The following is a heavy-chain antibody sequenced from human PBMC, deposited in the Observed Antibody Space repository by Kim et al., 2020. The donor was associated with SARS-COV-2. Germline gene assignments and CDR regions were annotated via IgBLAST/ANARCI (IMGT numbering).Heavy chain of an antibody. J-gene: IGHJ4*02. V-gene: IGHV4-34*01. D-gene: IGHD3-22*01. CDR3: AGSYYDSSGYVDY. Sequence: CNQSLKSRVTISVDTSKNQFSLKLSSVTAADTAVYYCAGSYYDSSGYVDYWGQGTLVTVSS.